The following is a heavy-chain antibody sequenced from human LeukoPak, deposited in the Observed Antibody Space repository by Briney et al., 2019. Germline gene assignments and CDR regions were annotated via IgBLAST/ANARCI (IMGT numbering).Heavy chain of an antibody. Sequence: ASVKVSCKASGYTFTSYYMHWLRQAPGQGLEWMGLINPSGGSISYAQKFRGRVTVTRDTSTRTVYMELSSLRSEDTAVYYCTRGNDNGDARWFDPWGQGTLVIVSS. CDR3: TRGNDNGDARWFDP. V-gene: IGHV1-46*01. CDR1: GYTFTSYY. CDR2: INPSGGSI. D-gene: IGHD4-17*01. J-gene: IGHJ5*02.